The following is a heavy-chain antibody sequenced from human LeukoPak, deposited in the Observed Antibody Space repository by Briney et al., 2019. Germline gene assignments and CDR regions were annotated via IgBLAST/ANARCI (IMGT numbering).Heavy chain of an antibody. D-gene: IGHD5-12*01. CDR3: ARDGYSGSDAL. Sequence: SETLSLTCTGSGGSISSYYWSWIRQPPGKGLEWIGYIYYSGSTNYNPSLKSRVTISVDTSKNQFSLKLSSVTAADTAVYYCARDGYSGSDALWGQGTLVTVSS. V-gene: IGHV4-59*01. CDR2: IYYSGST. J-gene: IGHJ4*02. CDR1: GGSISSYY.